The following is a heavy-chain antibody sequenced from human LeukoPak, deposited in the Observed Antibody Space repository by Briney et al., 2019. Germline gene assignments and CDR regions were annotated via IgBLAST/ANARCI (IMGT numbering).Heavy chain of an antibody. CDR3: AGIVVVVAATGGNFDY. V-gene: IGHV3-7*01. CDR2: IKQDGSEK. D-gene: IGHD2-15*01. Sequence: PGGSLRLSCAASGFTFSSYWMSWVRQAPGKGLEWVANIKQDGSEKYYVDSVKGRFTISRDNAKNSLYLQMNSLRAEDTAVYYCAGIVVVVAATGGNFDYWGQGTLVTVSS. J-gene: IGHJ4*02. CDR1: GFTFSSYW.